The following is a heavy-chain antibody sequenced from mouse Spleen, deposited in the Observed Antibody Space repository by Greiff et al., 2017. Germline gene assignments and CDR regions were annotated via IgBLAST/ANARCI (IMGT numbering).Heavy chain of an antibody. CDR3: ARQAPYDGYSDY. CDR2: ISSGGSYT. Sequence: EVKLEESGGDLVKPGGSLKLSCAASGFTFSSYGMSWVRQTPDKRLEWVATISSGGSYTYYPDSVKGRFTISRDNAKNTLYLQMSSLKSEDTAMYYCARQAPYDGYSDYWGQGTTLTVSS. V-gene: IGHV5-6*02. CDR1: GFTFSSYG. D-gene: IGHD2-3*01. J-gene: IGHJ2*01.